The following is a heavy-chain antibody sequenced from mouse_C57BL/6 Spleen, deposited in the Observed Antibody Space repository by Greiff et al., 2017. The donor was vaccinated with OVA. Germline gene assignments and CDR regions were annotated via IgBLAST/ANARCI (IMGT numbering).Heavy chain of an antibody. Sequence: VQLKESGGGLVQPGGSLKLSCAASGFTFSDYYMYWVRQTPEQRLEWVAYISNGGGSTYYPDTVKGRSTISRDNATNTLYLQISRLKSEDTAMYYCARQGYGSSLDYWGQGTTLTVSS. J-gene: IGHJ2*01. CDR3: ARQGYGSSLDY. CDR1: GFTFSDYY. V-gene: IGHV5-12*01. CDR2: ISNGGGST. D-gene: IGHD1-1*01.